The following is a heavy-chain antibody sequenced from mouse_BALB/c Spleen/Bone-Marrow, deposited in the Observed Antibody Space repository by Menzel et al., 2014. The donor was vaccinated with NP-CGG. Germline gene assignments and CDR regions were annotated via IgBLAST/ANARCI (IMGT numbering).Heavy chain of an antibody. CDR2: IRNKANGYTT. D-gene: IGHD1-1*02. J-gene: IGHJ3*01. V-gene: IGHV7-3*02. Sequence: EVQLQESGGGLVQPGGSLRLSCATSGFTFTDYYMSWVRQPPGKALEWLGFIRNKANGYTTEHSASVKGRFTISRDNSQSILYLQMNTLRAEDSATYYCARDVGSYVRFAYWGQGTLVTVSA. CDR3: ARDVGSYVRFAY. CDR1: GFTFTDYY.